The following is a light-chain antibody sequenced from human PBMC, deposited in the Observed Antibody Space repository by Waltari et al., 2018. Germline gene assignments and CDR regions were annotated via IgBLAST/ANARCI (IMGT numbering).Light chain of an antibody. Sequence: QSALTQPAPVSGSPGKSITIPCTGTRSAVGGYNYVSWYQQHPGKAPQLIIYDVIMRPSGFSNRFSGSKSGNTASLTISGLQAYDEADYYCCSYAGSSTYVFGTGTKVTVL. CDR3: CSYAGSSTYV. CDR1: RSAVGGYNY. CDR2: DVI. J-gene: IGLJ1*01. V-gene: IGLV2-23*02.